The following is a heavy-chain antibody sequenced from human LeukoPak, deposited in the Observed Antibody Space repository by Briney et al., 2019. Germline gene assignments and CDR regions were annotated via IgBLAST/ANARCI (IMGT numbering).Heavy chain of an antibody. CDR1: GFTVNSHY. CDR3: AEKLPYFDY. V-gene: IGHV3-53*01. J-gene: IGHJ4*02. Sequence: PGGSLRLSCAVSGFTVNSHYMSWVRQAPGKGLEWTSLIYSGGSTFYADSVKGRFTISRDNSKNTLYLQMNSLRAEDTAVYYCAEKLPYFDYWGQGTLVTVSS. D-gene: IGHD5-24*01. CDR2: IYSGGST.